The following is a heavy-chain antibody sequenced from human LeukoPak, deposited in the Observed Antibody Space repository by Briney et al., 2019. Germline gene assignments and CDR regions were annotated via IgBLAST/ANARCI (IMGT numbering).Heavy chain of an antibody. V-gene: IGHV1-2*02. CDR1: GYTFTGYY. Sequence: VASVKVSCKASGYTFTGYYMHWMRQAPRQGLEWMGWINPNSGGTKYAQKFQGRVTMTRDTSISTAYMELSRLTSDDTAVYYCARTLIDDDILTTYHGNGFDIWGQGTMVTVSS. CDR3: ARTLIDDDILTTYHGNGFDI. CDR2: INPNSGGT. D-gene: IGHD3-9*01. J-gene: IGHJ3*02.